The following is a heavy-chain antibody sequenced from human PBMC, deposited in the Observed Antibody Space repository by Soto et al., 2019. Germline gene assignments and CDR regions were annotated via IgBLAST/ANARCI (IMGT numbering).Heavy chain of an antibody. Sequence: GGSLRLSCVASGFTFSSYGMNWVRQAPGKGLEWVTFISYDGSYKNYVDSVKGRFTISRDNSKKTLYLQMNSLRADDTALYYRAKDRGPLDDRVGMDVWGQGTKVTVP. J-gene: IGHJ6*02. D-gene: IGHD3-10*01. CDR3: AKDRGPLDDRVGMDV. CDR1: GFTFSSYG. CDR2: ISYDGSYK. V-gene: IGHV3-30*18.